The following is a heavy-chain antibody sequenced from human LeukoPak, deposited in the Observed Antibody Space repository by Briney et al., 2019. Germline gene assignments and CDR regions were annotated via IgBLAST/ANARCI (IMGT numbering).Heavy chain of an antibody. V-gene: IGHV3-30*04. D-gene: IGHD5-18*01. Sequence: PGRSLRLSCAASGFTFSSYAMHWVRQAPGKGLEWVAVISYDGSNKYYADSVKSRFTISRDNSKNTLYLQMNSLRAEDTAVYYCAREDTAMVTRSFDYWGQGTLVTVSS. CDR2: ISYDGSNK. CDR1: GFTFSSYA. CDR3: AREDTAMVTRSFDY. J-gene: IGHJ4*02.